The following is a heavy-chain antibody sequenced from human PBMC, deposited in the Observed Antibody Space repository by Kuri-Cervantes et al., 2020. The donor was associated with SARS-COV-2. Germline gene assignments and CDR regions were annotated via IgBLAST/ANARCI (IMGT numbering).Heavy chain of an antibody. V-gene: IGHV4-31*03. CDR2: IYYSGST. Sequence: SETLSLTCTVSGGSISSGGYYWSWIRQHPGKGLEWIGYIYYSGSTYYNPSLKSRVTISVDTSKNQFSLKLSSVTAADTAVYYCARVGRGSYYYDSSGFSQTYYYYYYMDVWGKGTTVTVSS. J-gene: IGHJ6*03. CDR1: GGSISSGGYY. D-gene: IGHD3-22*01. CDR3: ARVGRGSYYYDSSGFSQTYYYYYYMDV.